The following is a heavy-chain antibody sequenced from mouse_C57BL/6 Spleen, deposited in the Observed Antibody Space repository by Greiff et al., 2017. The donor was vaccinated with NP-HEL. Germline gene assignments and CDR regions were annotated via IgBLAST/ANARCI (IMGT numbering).Heavy chain of an antibody. CDR2: ISSGGSYT. CDR1: GFTFSSYG. Sequence: EVMLVESGGDLVKPGGSLKLSCAASGFTFSSYGMSWVRQTPDKRLEWVATISSGGSYTYYPDSVKGRFTISRDNAKNTLYLQMSSLKSEDTAMYYVAGHKASETGEDYFDYWGKGTTLTVSS. V-gene: IGHV5-6*01. J-gene: IGHJ2*01. CDR3: AGHKASETGEDYFDY.